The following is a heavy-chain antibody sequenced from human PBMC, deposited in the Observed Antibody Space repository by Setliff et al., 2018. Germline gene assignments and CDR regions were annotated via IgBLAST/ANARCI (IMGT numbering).Heavy chain of an antibody. Sequence: SVKVSCKASGGTFSSYAISWVRQAPGQGLEWMGGIIPIFGTANYAQKFQGRVTITTDESTSTAYMDLSSLRSADTAVYYCARAPLLFGVVIADGMDVWVQGTTVTVS. CDR3: ARAPLLFGVVIADGMDV. CDR2: IIPIFGTA. CDR1: GGTFSSYA. J-gene: IGHJ6*02. V-gene: IGHV1-69*05. D-gene: IGHD3-3*01.